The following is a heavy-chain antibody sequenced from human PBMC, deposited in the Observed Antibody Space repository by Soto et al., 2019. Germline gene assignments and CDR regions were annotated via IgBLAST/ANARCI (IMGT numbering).Heavy chain of an antibody. D-gene: IGHD2-15*01. Sequence: EVQLVESGGGLVKPGGSLRLSCAASGFTFSSYSMNWVRQAPGKGPEWVSSIRSDSSYKYYADSVKGRFTISRDNAKNSVYLQMNSLRAEDTAVFYCARGVVKSGGGYFDSWGQGTLVTVSS. CDR2: IRSDSSYK. J-gene: IGHJ4*02. V-gene: IGHV3-21*06. CDR1: GFTFSSYS. CDR3: ARGVVKSGGGYFDS.